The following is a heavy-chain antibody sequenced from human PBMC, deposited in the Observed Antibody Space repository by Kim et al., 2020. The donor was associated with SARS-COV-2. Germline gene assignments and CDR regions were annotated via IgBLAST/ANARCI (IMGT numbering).Heavy chain of an antibody. D-gene: IGHD3-10*01. CDR2: INPDGTDR. V-gene: IGHV3-74*01. Sequence: GGSLRLSCAASGFTFSNSWMYWVRQAPGKGRVWVSRINPDGTDRDYAGSVKGRFTISRDNAKNTLVLQMNNVRAEDTAVYYCARVRGGDWGRGTLVTVSS. CDR1: GFTFSNSW. J-gene: IGHJ4*02. CDR3: ARVRGGD.